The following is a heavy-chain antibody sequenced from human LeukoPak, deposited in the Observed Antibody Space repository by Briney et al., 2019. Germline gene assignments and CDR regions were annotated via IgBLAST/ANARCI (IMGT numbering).Heavy chain of an antibody. CDR2: ISYDGSNK. CDR1: GFTFSSYG. V-gene: IGHV3-30*18. J-gene: IGHJ4*02. D-gene: IGHD2-15*01. Sequence: GRSLRLSCAASGFTFSSYGMHWVRQAPGKGLEWVAVISYDGSNKYYADSVKGRFTISRDNSKNTLYLQMNSLRAEDTAVYYCAKDLCTGGGSCYSDYWGQGTLVTVSS. CDR3: AKDLCTGGGSCYSDY.